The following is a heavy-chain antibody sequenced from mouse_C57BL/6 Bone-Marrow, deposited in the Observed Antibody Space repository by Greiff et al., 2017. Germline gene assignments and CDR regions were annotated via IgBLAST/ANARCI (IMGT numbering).Heavy chain of an antibody. J-gene: IGHJ2*01. CDR1: GFSLTSYG. CDR3: SRRGYYYGLDY. V-gene: IGHV2-5*01. CDR2: IWRGGST. Sequence: VQLQQSGPGLVQPSQSLSITCTVSGFSLTSYGVHWVRQSPGKGLEWLGVIWRGGSTDYNAAFMSRLSITKDNSKSQVFVKMNSLHADDTAIYYCSRRGYYYGLDYWCQGTTLTVSS. D-gene: IGHD1-1*01.